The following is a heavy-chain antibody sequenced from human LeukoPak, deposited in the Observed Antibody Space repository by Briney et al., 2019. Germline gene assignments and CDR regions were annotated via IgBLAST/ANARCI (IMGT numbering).Heavy chain of an antibody. Sequence: SETLSLTCTVSDGSISSYYWSWIRQPAGKGLEWIGRIYTSGSTNYNPSLKSRVTMSVDTSKNQFSLKLSSVTAADTAVYYCARVGRYQLLEEYFDYWGQGTLVTVSS. V-gene: IGHV4-4*07. CDR1: DGSISSYY. J-gene: IGHJ4*02. D-gene: IGHD2-2*01. CDR3: ARVGRYQLLEEYFDY. CDR2: IYTSGST.